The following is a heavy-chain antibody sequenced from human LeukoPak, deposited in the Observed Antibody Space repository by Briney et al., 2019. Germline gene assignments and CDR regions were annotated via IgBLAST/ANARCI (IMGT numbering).Heavy chain of an antibody. V-gene: IGHV4-4*09. Sequence: SETLSLTCTVSGGSISSNYWSWIRQTPGKGLGWVGYIITSGSTNYNPSLKSRVSISLETSRNQFSLQLTSVTAADTAAYYCARRGNWGFFDYWGQRILVSDSS. CDR2: IITSGST. CDR1: GGSISSNY. D-gene: IGHD7-27*01. J-gene: IGHJ4*02. CDR3: ARRGNWGFFDY.